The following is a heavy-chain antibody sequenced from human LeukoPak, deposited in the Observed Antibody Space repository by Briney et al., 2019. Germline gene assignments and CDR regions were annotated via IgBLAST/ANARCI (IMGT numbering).Heavy chain of an antibody. D-gene: IGHD3-22*01. CDR2: INHSGST. Sequence: PSETLSLTCAVYGGSFSGYYWSWIRQPPGKGLEWIGEINHSGSTNYNPSLKSRVAISVDTSKNQFSLKLSSVTAADTAVYYCARLPTPYDSSGYYYRDAFDIWGQGTMVTVSS. CDR3: ARLPTPYDSSGYYYRDAFDI. J-gene: IGHJ3*02. V-gene: IGHV4-34*01. CDR1: GGSFSGYY.